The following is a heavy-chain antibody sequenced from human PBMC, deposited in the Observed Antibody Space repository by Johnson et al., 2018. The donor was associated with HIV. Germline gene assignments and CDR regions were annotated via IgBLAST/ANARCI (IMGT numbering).Heavy chain of an antibody. D-gene: IGHD1-14*01. CDR2: IKQDGSEK. V-gene: IGHV3-7*05. J-gene: IGHJ3*02. CDR1: GFSFSNYW. Sequence: VQLVESGGGVVQPGRSLRLSCAASGFSFSNYWMTWVRQAPGKGLEWVANIKQDGSEKYYVDSVKGRFTISRDNAKNSLYLQMNSLRAEDTAVYYCARAGASSGRPDAFDIWGQGTMVTVSS. CDR3: ARAGASSGRPDAFDI.